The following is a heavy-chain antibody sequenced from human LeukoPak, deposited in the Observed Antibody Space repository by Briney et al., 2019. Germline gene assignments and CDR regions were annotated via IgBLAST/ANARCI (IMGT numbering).Heavy chain of an antibody. D-gene: IGHD3-22*01. J-gene: IGHJ3*01. CDR2: INHSGST. CDR3: ARADYDSSGYYHAFDL. V-gene: IGHV4-34*01. Sequence: TSETLSLTCAVYGGSFSGYYWSWIRQPPGKGLEWIGEINHSGSTNYNPSLKSRVSISVDTSKNQFSLKLSSVTAADTAVYYCARADYDSSGYYHAFDLWGQGTMVTVSS. CDR1: GGSFSGYY.